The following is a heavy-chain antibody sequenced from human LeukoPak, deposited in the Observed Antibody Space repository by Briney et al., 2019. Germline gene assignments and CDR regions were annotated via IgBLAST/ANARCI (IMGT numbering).Heavy chain of an antibody. V-gene: IGHV3-11*01. CDR2: ISSSGGTI. J-gene: IGHJ6*02. CDR3: ARVRLWFGELNYYYYGMDV. CDR1: GFTFSDYY. D-gene: IGHD3-10*01. Sequence: GGSLRLSCAASGFTFSDYYMSWIRQAPGKGLEWVSYISSSGGTIYYADSVKGRFTISRDNAKNSLYLQMNSLRAEDTAVYYCARVRLWFGELNYYYYGMDVWGQGTTVTVSS.